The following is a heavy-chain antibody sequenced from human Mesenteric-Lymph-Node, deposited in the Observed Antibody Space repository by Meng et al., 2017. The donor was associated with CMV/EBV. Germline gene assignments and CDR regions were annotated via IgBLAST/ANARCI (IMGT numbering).Heavy chain of an antibody. Sequence: GESLKISCAASGFTFSSYSMNWVRQAPGKGLEWVSSISSSSSYIYYADSVKGRFTISRDNAKNSLYLQMNSLRAEDTAVYYCARDLASARAYWGQGTTVTVFS. J-gene: IGHJ6*02. V-gene: IGHV3-21*01. CDR2: ISSSSSYI. D-gene: IGHD3-16*01. CDR3: ARDLASARAY. CDR1: GFTFSSYS.